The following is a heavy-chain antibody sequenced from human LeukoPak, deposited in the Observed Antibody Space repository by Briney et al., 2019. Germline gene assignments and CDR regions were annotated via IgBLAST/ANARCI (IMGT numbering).Heavy chain of an antibody. J-gene: IGHJ4*02. CDR2: ISAYNGNT. CDR3: ATVYGDYGGDNDY. Sequence: GASVKVSCKASGYTFTSYGISWVRQAPGQGLEWMGWISAYNGNTNYAQKLQGRVTMTEDTSTDTAYMELSSLRSEDTAVYYCATVYGDYGGDNDYWGQGTLVTVSS. V-gene: IGHV1-18*01. D-gene: IGHD4-17*01. CDR1: GYTFTSYG.